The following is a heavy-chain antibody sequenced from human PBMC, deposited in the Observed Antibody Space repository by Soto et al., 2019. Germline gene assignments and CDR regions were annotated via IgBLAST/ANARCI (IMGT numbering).Heavy chain of an antibody. Sequence: LSLTCTVSGGSVSNTNYYWSWIRQPPGKGLEWIAYMSYSGTANYNPSLKSRVTISVDTSKNQFSLKLSSVTAADTAVYYCARAINFDFWSDSQSGHYFDYWGQGTLVTVSS. CDR3: ARAINFDFWSDSQSGHYFDY. D-gene: IGHD3-3*01. CDR1: GGSVSNTNYY. V-gene: IGHV4-61*01. J-gene: IGHJ4*02. CDR2: MSYSGTA.